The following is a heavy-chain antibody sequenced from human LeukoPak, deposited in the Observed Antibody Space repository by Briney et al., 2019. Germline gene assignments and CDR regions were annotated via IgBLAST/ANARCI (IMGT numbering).Heavy chain of an antibody. CDR2: ISAYDGDT. V-gene: IGHV1-18*01. D-gene: IGHD2-15*01. CDR3: ARGYCSGGRCWDAFDI. CDR1: GYTFTSYG. Sequence: ASVKVSCKASGYTFTSYGFIWVRQAPGQGLEWMGWISAYDGDTNYAQKLQGRVTMTTDTSTRTANMELRSLRSDDTAVYYCARGYCSGGRCWDAFDIWGQGTMVTVSS. J-gene: IGHJ3*02.